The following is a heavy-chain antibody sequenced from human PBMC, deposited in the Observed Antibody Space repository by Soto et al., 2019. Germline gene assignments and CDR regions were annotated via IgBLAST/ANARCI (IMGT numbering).Heavy chain of an antibody. J-gene: IGHJ5*02. CDR2: INSDGSST. CDR1: GFTFSTYW. V-gene: IGHV3-74*01. CDR3: NNWFDP. Sequence: EVQLVESGGGLVQPGGSLRLSCAASGFTFSTYWMHWVRHAPGKGLVWVSRINSDGSSTYYADSVKGRFTISRDNAKNTLYLQMNSLRSEDTAVYYCNNWFDPWGQGTLVTVSS.